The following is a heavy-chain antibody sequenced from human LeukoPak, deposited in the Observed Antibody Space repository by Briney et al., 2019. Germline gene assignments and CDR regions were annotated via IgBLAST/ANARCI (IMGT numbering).Heavy chain of an antibody. D-gene: IGHD2-2*01. Sequence: APGKVSRKPSVYSFTPYYMHLMRQAPAAGLEWMGWGNPNSGGKNYAQKFQGRVTMTRDTSISTAYMELSRLRSDATAVYYCASGGYCSSSSSCYNDYWGQGTLVTVSS. J-gene: IGHJ4*02. V-gene: IGHV1-2*02. CDR2: GNPNSGGK. CDR3: ASGGYCSSSSSCYNDY. CDR1: VYSFTPYY.